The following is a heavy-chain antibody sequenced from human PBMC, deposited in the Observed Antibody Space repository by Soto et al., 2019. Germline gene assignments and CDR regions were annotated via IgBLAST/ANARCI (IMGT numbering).Heavy chain of an antibody. CDR3: ARETNYDILTGGNLGDYYYMDV. J-gene: IGHJ6*03. CDR2: IYYSGST. D-gene: IGHD3-9*01. Sequence: KQSQTLSLTCTVSGGSISSYYWSWIRQPPGKGLEWIGYIYYSGSTNYNPSLKSRVTISVDTSKNQFSLKLSSVTAADTAVYYCARETNYDILTGGNLGDYYYMDVWGKGTTVTVSS. CDR1: GGSISSYY. V-gene: IGHV4-59*01.